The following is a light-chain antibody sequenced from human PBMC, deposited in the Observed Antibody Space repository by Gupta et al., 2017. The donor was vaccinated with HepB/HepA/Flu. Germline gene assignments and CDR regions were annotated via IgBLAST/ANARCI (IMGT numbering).Light chain of an antibody. Sequence: EILLTKSPSSLSASVGDRVTITCRASQTIGEFLKWYQQKPGKAPKLLIYAASTFHSGVPSRFSGSGSGTDFTLTISNLQPEDFATYYWQQSNSTQVNFGGVHKVEI. J-gene: IGKJ4*01. CDR2: AAS. CDR1: QTIGEF. V-gene: IGKV1-39*01. CDR3: QQSNSTQVN.